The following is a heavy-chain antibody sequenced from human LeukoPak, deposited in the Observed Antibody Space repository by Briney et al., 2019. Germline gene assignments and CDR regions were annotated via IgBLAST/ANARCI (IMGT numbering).Heavy chain of an antibody. CDR1: GGSINSHY. CDR3: ASRPADTTWYGVFDY. J-gene: IGHJ4*02. CDR2: IFNTGNT. D-gene: IGHD3-10*01. Sequence: SENLSLTCSVSGGSINSHYWSWIRQPPGKRLEWIGYIFNTGNTNYNPSLASRVTMSVDTSRAQFFLRLSPVTAADTAIYYCASRPADTTWYGVFDYWSQGTLVTVSS. V-gene: IGHV4-59*11.